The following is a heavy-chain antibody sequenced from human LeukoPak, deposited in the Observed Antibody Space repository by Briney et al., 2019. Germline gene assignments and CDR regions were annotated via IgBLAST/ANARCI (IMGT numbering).Heavy chain of an antibody. D-gene: IGHD2-2*03. CDR3: ARGRWKMDIVVVPAARFDY. CDR2: INHSGST. CDR1: GGSFSGYY. Sequence: SETLSLTCAVYGGSFSGYYWSWIRQPPGKGLEWIGEINHSGSTNYNPSLKSRVTISVDTSKNQFSLKLSSVTAADTAVYYCARGRWKMDIVVVPAARFDYWGQATLVTVSS. V-gene: IGHV4-34*01. J-gene: IGHJ4*02.